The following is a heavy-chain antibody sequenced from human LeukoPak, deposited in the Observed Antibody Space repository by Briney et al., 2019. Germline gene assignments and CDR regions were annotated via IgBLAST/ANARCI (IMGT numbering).Heavy chain of an antibody. V-gene: IGHV4-38-2*02. D-gene: IGHD6-13*01. CDR3: AREAGPSSPFDY. CDR2: IYHSGST. J-gene: IGHJ4*02. CDR1: GYSISSGYY. Sequence: PSETLSLTCTVSGYSISSGYYWGWIRQPPGKGLEWIGSIYHSGSTYYNPSLKSRVTISVDTSKNQFSLKLTAVTAADTAVYYCAREAGPSSPFDYWGQGTLVTVSS.